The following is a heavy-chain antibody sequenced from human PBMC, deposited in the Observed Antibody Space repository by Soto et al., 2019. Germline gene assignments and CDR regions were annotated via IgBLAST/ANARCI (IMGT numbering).Heavy chain of an antibody. CDR1: GFIFSTYG. CDR3: ASEKLKGGVFDS. V-gene: IGHV3-33*01. J-gene: IGHJ4*02. CDR2: IWLDGSNN. Sequence: QVQLVESGGGVVQPGRSLRLSCAASGFIFSTYGMHWVRQAPGKGLEWVAMIWLDGSNNYYADSVRGRFTISRDNSKDTLYLEMDSLSVDDTAIYYCASEKLKGGVFDSWGQGTLLSVSS. D-gene: IGHD1-26*01.